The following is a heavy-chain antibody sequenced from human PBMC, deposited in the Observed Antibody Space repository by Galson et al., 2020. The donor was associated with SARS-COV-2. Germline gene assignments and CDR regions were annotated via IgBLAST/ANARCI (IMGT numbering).Heavy chain of an antibody. CDR2: ISWEGAIT. CDR3: ARGASGHNFDF. V-gene: IGHV3-43*01. CDR1: GITFDEYT. Sequence: AGSLRLSCAASGITFDEYTMHRVRQPPGKGLEWVSLISWEGAITYYAPSVKGRFTMSRDNSRNSLYLQMSSLKTEDTALYYCARGASGHNFDFWGQGTPVTVSS. J-gene: IGHJ4*02.